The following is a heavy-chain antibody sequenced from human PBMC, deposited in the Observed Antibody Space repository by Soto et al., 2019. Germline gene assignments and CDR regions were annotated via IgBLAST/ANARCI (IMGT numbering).Heavy chain of an antibody. D-gene: IGHD3-16*01. J-gene: IGHJ6*02. Sequence: QVQLVQSGAEVKKPGASVKVSCKASGYTFTSYGISWVRQAPGQGLEWMGWISAYNGNTNYAQKLQGRVTMTTDTPRSTAYRELRSLRSDATAVYYGGGGASPWYYGRAVGGQGTPVPVPS. CDR2: ISAYNGNT. V-gene: IGHV1-18*04. CDR3: GGGASPWYYGRAV. CDR1: GYTFTSYG.